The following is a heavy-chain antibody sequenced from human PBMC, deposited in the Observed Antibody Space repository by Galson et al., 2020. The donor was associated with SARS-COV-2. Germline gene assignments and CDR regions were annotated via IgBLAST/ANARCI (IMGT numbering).Heavy chain of an antibody. Sequence: SETLSLTCAVYGGSFSGYYWSWIRQPPGKGLEWIGEINSSGSTNYNPSLKSRVTISVDTSKNHFSLKLSSVTAADTAVYYCARPVRLFSDYWYYFDYWGQGTLVTVSS. CDR3: ARPVRLFSDYWYYFDY. CDR1: GGSFSGYY. J-gene: IGHJ4*02. V-gene: IGHV4-34*01. D-gene: IGHD4-17*01. CDR2: INSSGST.